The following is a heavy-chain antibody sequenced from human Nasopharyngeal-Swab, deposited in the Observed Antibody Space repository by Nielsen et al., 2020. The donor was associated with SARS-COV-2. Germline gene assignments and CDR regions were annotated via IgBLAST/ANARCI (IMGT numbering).Heavy chain of an antibody. Sequence: WIRRPPGKALKWLALIDWDDDKYYSTSLRTRLTISKDTSKNQVVLTMTNMDPVDTATYYCARAQTSSWAVRYYYYMDVWGKGTTVTVSS. D-gene: IGHD6-13*01. CDR2: IDWDDDK. J-gene: IGHJ6*03. CDR3: ARAQTSSWAVRYYYYMDV. V-gene: IGHV2-70*01.